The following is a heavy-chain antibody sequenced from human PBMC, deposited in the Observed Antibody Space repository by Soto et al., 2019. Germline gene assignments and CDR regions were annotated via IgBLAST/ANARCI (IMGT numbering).Heavy chain of an antibody. V-gene: IGHV3-23*01. J-gene: IGHJ3*02. CDR1: GFTFSDYA. Sequence: EVQLLESGGGVVQPGGSLRLSCAASGFTFSDYAMSWVRQTPGKGLQWVSGVGGSDDDKHYADSVRGRFIISRDNTKNTLYLQINSLRADDTAIYYCAKDATSFSDVWDAFDMWGQGTEVTVSS. D-gene: IGHD2-8*01. CDR2: VGGSDDDK. CDR3: AKDATSFSDVWDAFDM.